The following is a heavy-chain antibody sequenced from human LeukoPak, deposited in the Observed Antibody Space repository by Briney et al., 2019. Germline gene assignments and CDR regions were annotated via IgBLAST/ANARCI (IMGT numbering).Heavy chain of an antibody. V-gene: IGHV3-23*01. D-gene: IGHD3-3*01. CDR3: AKGSLRFLEWSIIDY. Sequence: GGSLRLSCAASGFIFSSYAMTWVRQAPGKGLEWVSAISGSGGSTYHADSVKGRFTISRDNSKNTLYLQMNSLRAEDTAVYYCAKGSLRFLEWSIIDYWGQGTLVTVSS. CDR2: ISGSGGST. CDR1: GFIFSSYA. J-gene: IGHJ4*02.